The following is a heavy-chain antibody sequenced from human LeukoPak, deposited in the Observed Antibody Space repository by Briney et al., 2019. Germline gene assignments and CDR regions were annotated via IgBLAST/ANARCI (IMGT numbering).Heavy chain of an antibody. J-gene: IGHJ4*02. CDR2: ISTSGGGT. V-gene: IGHV3-23*01. CDR1: GFTFSSYA. CDR3: ARVHGAYPFDY. D-gene: IGHD4/OR15-4a*01. Sequence: PGGSLSLSCAASGFTFSSYAMTWARPAPGKGLEWVSGISTSGGGTYYADSVKGRFTISRDNSKNTLYLQMNSLRAEDTAVYYCARVHGAYPFDYWGQGTLVIVSS.